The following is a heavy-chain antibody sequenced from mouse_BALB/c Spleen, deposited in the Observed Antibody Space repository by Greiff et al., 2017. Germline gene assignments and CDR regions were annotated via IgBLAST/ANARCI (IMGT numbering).Heavy chain of an antibody. CDR2: IDPANGNT. J-gene: IGHJ3*01. CDR3: AGFPWFAY. V-gene: IGHV14-3*02. CDR1: GFNIKDTY. Sequence: EVMLMESGAELVKPGASVKLSCTASGFNIKDTYMHWVKQRPEQGLEWIGRIDPANGNTKYDPKFQGKATITADTSSNTAYLQLSSLTSEDTAVYYCAGFPWFAYWGQGTLVTVSA.